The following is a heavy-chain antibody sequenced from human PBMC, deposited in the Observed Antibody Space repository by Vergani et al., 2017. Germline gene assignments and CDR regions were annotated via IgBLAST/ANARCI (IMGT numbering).Heavy chain of an antibody. J-gene: IGHJ6*03. CDR1: GFSLSNARMG. V-gene: IGHV2-26*01. CDR3: ARTYGGNSYYYYYMDV. CDR2: IFSNDEK. Sequence: QVTLKESGPVLVKPTETLTLTCTVSGFSLSNARMGVSWIRQPPGKALEWLAHIFSNDEKSYSTSLKSRLTISKDTPKSQVVLTMTNMDPVDTATYYCARTYGGNSYYYYYMDVWGKGTTVTVSS. D-gene: IGHD4-23*01.